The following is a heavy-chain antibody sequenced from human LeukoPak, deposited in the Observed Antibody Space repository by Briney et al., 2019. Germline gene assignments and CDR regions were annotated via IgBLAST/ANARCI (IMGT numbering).Heavy chain of an antibody. J-gene: IGHJ4*02. CDR3: ARAPYSSSSVDY. Sequence: KTSQTLSLTCTVSGGSISSGGYFWTWIRQQPGKGLEWIGYIYYSGSTYYNPSLKSRVTISVDLSKNQFSLKLSSVTAADTAVYYCARAPYSSSSVDYWGQGTLVTVSS. V-gene: IGHV4-31*03. CDR2: IYYSGST. D-gene: IGHD6-6*01. CDR1: GGSISSGGYF.